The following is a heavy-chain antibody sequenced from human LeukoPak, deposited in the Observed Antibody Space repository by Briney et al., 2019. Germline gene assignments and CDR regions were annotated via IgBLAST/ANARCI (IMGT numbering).Heavy chain of an antibody. D-gene: IGHD3-10*01. Sequence: PGGSLRLSCEASGFTFSNYWMSWVRQAPGKGLEWVSVIYSGGTTHYADSVKGRFTISRDNSKNTLYLQMNSLRAEDTAVYYCARGPYGSSGTPDAFDIWGQGTMVTVSS. J-gene: IGHJ3*02. CDR2: IYSGGTT. V-gene: IGHV3-66*01. CDR1: GFTFSNYW. CDR3: ARGPYGSSGTPDAFDI.